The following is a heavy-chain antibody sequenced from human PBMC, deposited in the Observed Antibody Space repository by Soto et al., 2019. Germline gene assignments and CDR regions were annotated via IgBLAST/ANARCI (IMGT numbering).Heavy chain of an antibody. V-gene: IGHV4-34*01. CDR3: ARVGGKTDIVVVPAAAQSDY. Sequence: TSETLSLTCAVYGGSFSGYYWSWIRQPPGKGLEWIGEINHSGSTNYNPSLKSRVTISVDTSKNQFSLKLSSVTAADTAVYYCARVGGKTDIVVVPAAAQSDYWGQGTLVTVSS. J-gene: IGHJ4*02. CDR2: INHSGST. CDR1: GGSFSGYY. D-gene: IGHD2-2*01.